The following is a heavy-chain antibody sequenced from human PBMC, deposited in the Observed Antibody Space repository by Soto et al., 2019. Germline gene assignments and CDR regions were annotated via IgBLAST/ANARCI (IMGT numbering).Heavy chain of an antibody. CDR1: GFTFESYG. V-gene: IGHV3-30*03. CDR3: ATRQAQAWSRDYFYYYGMDV. CDR2: ISHEGVTK. Sequence: PGGSLRLSCIASGFTFESYGMHWVRQAPGQGLEWVSVISHEGVTKNYADSVKGRFTVSRDNSKDTLYPKLNSLRREGTAVYYCATRQAQAWSRDYFYYYGMDVWGLGTTVTVSS. J-gene: IGHJ6*02. D-gene: IGHD1-26*01.